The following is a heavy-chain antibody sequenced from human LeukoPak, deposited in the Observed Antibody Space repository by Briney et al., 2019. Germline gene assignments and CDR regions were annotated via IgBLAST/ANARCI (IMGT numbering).Heavy chain of an antibody. CDR3: ARDYCSGGSCLEFFDY. CDR2: INPNSGGT. J-gene: IGHJ4*02. CDR1: GYTFTGYY. D-gene: IGHD2-15*01. V-gene: IGHV1-2*02. Sequence: GASVKVSCKASGYTFTGYYMHWVRQAPGQGLEWMGWINPNSGGTNYAQKFQGRVTMTRDTSISTAYMELSGLRSDDTAVYYCARDYCSGGSCLEFFDYWGQGTLVTVSS.